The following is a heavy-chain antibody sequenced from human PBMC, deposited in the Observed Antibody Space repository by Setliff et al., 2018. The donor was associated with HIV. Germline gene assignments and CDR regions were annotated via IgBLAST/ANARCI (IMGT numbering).Heavy chain of an antibody. V-gene: IGHV4-31*03. CDR3: ARGLPSYYYESSGSLGWFDP. Sequence: SETLSLTCTVSSSSIRSGGYYWNWIRQHPGKGLEWIGYIYYSGSTYYNPSLKSRLTISVDTSKNQFSLKLKYVTAADTAVYYCARGLPSYYYESSGSLGWFDPWGQGTLVTVSS. CDR2: IYYSGST. D-gene: IGHD3-22*01. J-gene: IGHJ5*02. CDR1: SSSIRSGGYY.